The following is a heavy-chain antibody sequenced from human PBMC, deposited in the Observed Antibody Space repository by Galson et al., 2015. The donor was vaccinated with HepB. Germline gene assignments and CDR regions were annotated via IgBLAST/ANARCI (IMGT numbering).Heavy chain of an antibody. D-gene: IGHD2-2*01. J-gene: IGHJ5*02. CDR1: GFTFSSYG. Sequence: SLRLSCAASGFTFSSYGMHWVRQAPGKGLEWVAVISYDGSNKYYADSVKGRFTISRDNSKNTLYLQMNSLRAEDTAVYYCAKDQVVVVPAATFSWFDPWGQGTLVTVSS. V-gene: IGHV3-30*18. CDR3: AKDQVVVVPAATFSWFDP. CDR2: ISYDGSNK.